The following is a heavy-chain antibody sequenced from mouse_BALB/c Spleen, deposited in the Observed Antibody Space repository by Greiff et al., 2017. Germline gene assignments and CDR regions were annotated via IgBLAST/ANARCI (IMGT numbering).Heavy chain of an antibody. J-gene: IGHJ4*01. V-gene: IGHV2-9*02. Sequence: QVQLKESGPGLVAPSQSLSITCTVSGFSLTSYGVHWVRQPPGKGLEWLGVIWAGGSTNYNSTLMSRLSISKDNSKSQVFLKMNSLQTDDTAMYYCARGYSYYAMDYWGQGTSVTVSS. CDR1: GFSLTSYG. CDR2: IWAGGST. CDR3: ARGYSYYAMDY.